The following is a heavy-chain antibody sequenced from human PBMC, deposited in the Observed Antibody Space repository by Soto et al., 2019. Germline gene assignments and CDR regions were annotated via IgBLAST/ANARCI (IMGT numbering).Heavy chain of an antibody. Sequence: SETLSLTCTVPGGSISSGGYYWSWIRQHPGKGLEWIGYIYYSGSTYYNPSLKSRVTISVDTSKNQFSLKLSSVTAADTAVYYCARDRIGILTGYSTSYYYYGMDVWGQGTTVTVSS. J-gene: IGHJ6*02. CDR2: IYYSGST. CDR1: GGSISSGGYY. CDR3: ARDRIGILTGYSTSYYYYGMDV. V-gene: IGHV4-31*03. D-gene: IGHD3-9*01.